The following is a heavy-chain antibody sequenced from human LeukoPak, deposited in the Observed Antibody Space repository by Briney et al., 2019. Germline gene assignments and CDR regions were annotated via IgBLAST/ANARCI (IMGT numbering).Heavy chain of an antibody. V-gene: IGHV4-39*02. CDR1: GGSISSSSYY. D-gene: IGHD3-9*01. Sequence: PSETLSLTCTVSGGSISSSSYYWGWIRQPPGKGLEWIGSIYYSGSTYYNPSLKSRLTLSVDTSMNQFSLKLSSVPAADTAVYYCARDQRLRYFDWLLRQNDAFDIWGQGTMVTVSS. CDR2: IYYSGST. J-gene: IGHJ3*02. CDR3: ARDQRLRYFDWLLRQNDAFDI.